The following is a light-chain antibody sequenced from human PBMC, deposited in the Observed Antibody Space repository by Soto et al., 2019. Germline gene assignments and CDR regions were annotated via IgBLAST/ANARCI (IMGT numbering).Light chain of an antibody. V-gene: IGKV1-5*03. CDR1: QNINNW. CDR3: LQYDNWT. J-gene: IGKJ1*01. CDR2: RAS. Sequence: DIPMTQSPPTLSASVGDRVTITCRASQNINNWLAWYQQKSGKAPKLLIYRASSLESGVPSRFSGSGSGTEFTLTISSLQPDDFATYYCLQYDNWTFGQGTKVEIK.